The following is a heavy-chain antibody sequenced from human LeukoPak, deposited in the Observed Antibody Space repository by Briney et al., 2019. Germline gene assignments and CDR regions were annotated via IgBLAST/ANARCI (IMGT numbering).Heavy chain of an antibody. CDR2: ISWNSGSI. J-gene: IGHJ4*02. CDR3: AKSIGTIVVITTFDY. CDR1: GFTFDDYA. D-gene: IGHD3-22*01. V-gene: IGHV3-9*03. Sequence: GGSLRLSCAASGFTFDDYAMHWVRQAPGKGLEWVSGISWNSGSIGYADSVKGRFTISRDNAKNSLYLQMNSLRAEDIALYYCAKSIGTIVVITTFDYWGQGTLVTVSS.